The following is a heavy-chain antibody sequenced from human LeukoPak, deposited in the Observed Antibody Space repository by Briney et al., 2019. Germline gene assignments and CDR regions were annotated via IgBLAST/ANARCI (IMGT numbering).Heavy chain of an antibody. CDR3: AREGSGSYSKDFDY. D-gene: IGHD1-26*01. Sequence: GRSLRLSCTASGFTFSSYGMQWVRQAPGKGLEWVAVIWYDGSNKYYADSVKGRFTISRDNSKNTLYLQMNSLRAEDTAVYYCAREGSGSYSKDFDYRGQGTLVTVSS. V-gene: IGHV3-33*01. J-gene: IGHJ4*02. CDR1: GFTFSSYG. CDR2: IWYDGSNK.